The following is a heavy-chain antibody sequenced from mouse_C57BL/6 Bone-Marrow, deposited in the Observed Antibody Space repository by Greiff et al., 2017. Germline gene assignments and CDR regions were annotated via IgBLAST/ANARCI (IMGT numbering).Heavy chain of an antibody. Sequence: EVQLQQSGAELVRPGASVKLSCTASGFNIKDDYIHWVKQRPEQGLEWIGWIDPEIGDTEYASKFQGKATITSDTSSNTAYLQLSSLTSEDTAVYCCSSFDGNYFDFWGQGTPPTVAS. D-gene: IGHD2-3*01. CDR3: SSFDGNYFDF. J-gene: IGHJ2*01. CDR2: IDPEIGDT. CDR1: GFNIKDDY. V-gene: IGHV14-4*01.